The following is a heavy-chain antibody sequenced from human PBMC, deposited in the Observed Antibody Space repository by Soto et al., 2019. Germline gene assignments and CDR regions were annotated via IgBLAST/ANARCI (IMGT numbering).Heavy chain of an antibody. J-gene: IGHJ4*02. D-gene: IGHD2-21*01. CDR1: GFTFSSNA. V-gene: IGHV3-23*01. CDR3: AKVVLDGPFDY. Sequence: GSRRLSCADCGFTFSSNAMSWVRQAPGKWLEWVSAISGSGGSTYYADSVKGRFTISRDNSKNTLYLQRNSLRAEDTAVYYCAKVVLDGPFDYWGQGTLVTV. CDR2: ISGSGGST.